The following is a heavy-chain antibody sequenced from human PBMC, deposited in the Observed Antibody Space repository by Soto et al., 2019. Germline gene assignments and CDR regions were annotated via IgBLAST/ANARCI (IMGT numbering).Heavy chain of an antibody. J-gene: IGHJ6*02. CDR3: GKGRGAWFYGLCVYYYYGMDV. V-gene: IGHV3-30*18. Sequence: PGGSRRLSWAASGCTFSSYGMHWCRQAPGKGLEWVAVISYDGSNKYYADSVKGRFTISRDNSKNTLYLQMNSLIAEDTAVYYCGKGRGAWFYGLCVYYYYGMDVWGQGTTVTVSS. CDR1: GCTFSSYG. D-gene: IGHD2-8*01. CDR2: ISYDGSNK.